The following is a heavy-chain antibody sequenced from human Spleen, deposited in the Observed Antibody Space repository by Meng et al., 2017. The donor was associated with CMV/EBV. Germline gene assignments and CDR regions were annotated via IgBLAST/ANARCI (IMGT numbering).Heavy chain of an antibody. CDR1: GFTFSDYY. D-gene: IGHD2-2*01. Sequence: GESLKISCAASGFTFSDYYMSWIRQAPGKGLEWVSYISSSGSTIYYADSVKGRFTISRDNAKNSLYLQMNSLRAEDTAVYYCARGGEYQPLDAWGQGTTVTVSS. CDR3: ARGGEYQPLDA. CDR2: ISSSGSTI. V-gene: IGHV3-11*04. J-gene: IGHJ6*02.